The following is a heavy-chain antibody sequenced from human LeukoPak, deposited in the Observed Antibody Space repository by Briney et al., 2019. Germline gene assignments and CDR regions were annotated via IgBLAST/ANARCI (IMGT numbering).Heavy chain of an antibody. CDR3: ARGPATIQDY. Sequence: SETLSLTCAVYGGSFSDYYWSWIRQPPGKGLEWIGEINHSGSTNYNPSLKSRVTISVDTSKNQFSLKLSSVTAADTAVYYCARGPATIQDYWGQGTLVTVSS. CDR1: GGSFSDYY. CDR2: INHSGST. V-gene: IGHV4-34*01. J-gene: IGHJ4*02. D-gene: IGHD5-12*01.